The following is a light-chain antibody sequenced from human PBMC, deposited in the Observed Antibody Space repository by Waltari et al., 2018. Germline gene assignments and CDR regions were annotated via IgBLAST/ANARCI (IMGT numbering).Light chain of an antibody. CDR1: QSVNDN. V-gene: IGKV3-15*01. CDR3: QHYNKWPPWT. J-gene: IGKJ1*01. Sequence: EVVMTQSPATLSASPGESVTPPCRASQSVNDNLAWYQQKVGQAPRLLIYGVSSRATGIPARFSGTGSGTDFTLTITSLQAEDFAVYYCQHYNKWPPWTFGQGTKVEFK. CDR2: GVS.